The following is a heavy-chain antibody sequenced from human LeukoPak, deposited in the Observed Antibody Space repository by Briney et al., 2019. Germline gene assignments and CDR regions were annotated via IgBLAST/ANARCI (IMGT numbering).Heavy chain of an antibody. CDR3: AKVLTGYYNDY. J-gene: IGHJ4*02. Sequence: GGSLRLSCAASGFIFNNYAMSWVRQAPGKGLEWVSAISGSGGSTYYADSVKGRFTISRDNSKNTLYLQMNSLRAEDTAVYYCAKVLTGYYNDYWGQGTLVTVSS. CDR1: GFIFNNYA. D-gene: IGHD3-9*01. V-gene: IGHV3-23*01. CDR2: ISGSGGST.